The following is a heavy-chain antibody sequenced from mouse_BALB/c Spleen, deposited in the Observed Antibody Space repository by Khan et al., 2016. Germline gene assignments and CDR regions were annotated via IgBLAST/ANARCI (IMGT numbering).Heavy chain of an antibody. CDR2: INYSGST. Sequence: EVQLQESGPSLVKPSQTLSLTCSVTGDSVTSGYWCWVRKFPWNKLEYLGYINYSGSTYYNPSLKSRISITRDTSRNQYYLQLNSVTTEDTATYYCARYPQLGNTMDYWGQGTSVTVSS. V-gene: IGHV3-8*02. D-gene: IGHD4-1*02. J-gene: IGHJ4*01. CDR1: GDSVTSGY. CDR3: ARYPQLGNTMDY.